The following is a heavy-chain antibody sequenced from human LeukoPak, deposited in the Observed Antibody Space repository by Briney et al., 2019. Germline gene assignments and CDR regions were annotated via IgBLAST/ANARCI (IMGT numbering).Heavy chain of an antibody. CDR2: ISASGGST. D-gene: IGHD3-22*01. J-gene: IGHJ4*02. CDR3: AKPKYDSSGYYYEEGYYFDY. Sequence: PGGSLRLSCAASGFTFSNNAMSWVRQAPGKGLEWVSSISASGGSTSYADSVKGRFTISRDNSKNTLYLQMNSLRAEDTAVYYCAKPKYDSSGYYYEEGYYFDYWGQGTLVTVSS. CDR1: GFTFSNNA. V-gene: IGHV3-23*01.